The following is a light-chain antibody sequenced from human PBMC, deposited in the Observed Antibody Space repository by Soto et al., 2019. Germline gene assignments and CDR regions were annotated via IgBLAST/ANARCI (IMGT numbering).Light chain of an antibody. Sequence: NVLTQSPGTLSFSPGEGATLSCRASQSISSNYLAWYQQKPGQAPRLLIYGASSRATDIPDSFRGSGSGRDFVLNISLLEPEDFGVYYCQQYSSSPRTFGQGTKVEIK. V-gene: IGKV3-20*01. CDR2: GAS. J-gene: IGKJ1*01. CDR3: QQYSSSPRT. CDR1: QSISSNY.